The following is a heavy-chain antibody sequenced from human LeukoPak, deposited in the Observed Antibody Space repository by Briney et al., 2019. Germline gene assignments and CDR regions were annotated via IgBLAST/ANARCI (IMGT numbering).Heavy chain of an antibody. V-gene: IGHV4-30-4*01. D-gene: IGHD1-20*01. CDR3: ARITGPYDAFDI. CDR1: GGSISSGDYY. CDR2: TYYSGST. Sequence: TLSLTCTVSGGSISSGDYYWSWIRQPPGKGLEWIGYTYYSGSTYYKSSLKSRVTISVDTSKNQFSLKLSSATAADTAVYYCARITGPYDAFDIWGQGTMVTVSS. J-gene: IGHJ3*02.